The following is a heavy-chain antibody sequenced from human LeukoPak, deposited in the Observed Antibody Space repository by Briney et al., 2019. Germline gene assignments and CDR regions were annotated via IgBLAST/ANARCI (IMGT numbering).Heavy chain of an antibody. CDR3: AKDQQVYSSSQYYNGMDV. CDR2: ISWNSDSI. D-gene: IGHD6-13*01. V-gene: IGHV3-9*01. J-gene: IGHJ6*02. Sequence: GGSLRLSCAVSGFTFDDYAMHWVRQAPGKGLEWVSGISWNSDSIDYADSVKGRFTISRDNAKNSLYLQMNSLRVEDTALYYCAKDQQVYSSSQYYNGMDVWGQGTTVTVSS. CDR1: GFTFDDYA.